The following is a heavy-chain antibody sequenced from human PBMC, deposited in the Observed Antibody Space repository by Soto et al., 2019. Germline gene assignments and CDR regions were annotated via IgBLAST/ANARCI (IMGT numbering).Heavy chain of an antibody. V-gene: IGHV3-30*03. CDR1: GFPFIAYG. J-gene: IGHJ4*02. Sequence: QVQLVESGGGVVQPGGSLRLSCAASGFPFIAYGMHWVREGPGKGLAWVAVISYDGSNKFYADSVKGRFTISRDNSRNTLYRQMNSLRPEDTALYYCVGGQYYFDYRGQGTLVIVSS. CDR2: ISYDGSNK. D-gene: IGHD3-16*01. CDR3: VGGQYYFDY.